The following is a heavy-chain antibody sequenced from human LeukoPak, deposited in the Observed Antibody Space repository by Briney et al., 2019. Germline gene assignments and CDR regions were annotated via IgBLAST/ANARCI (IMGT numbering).Heavy chain of an antibody. J-gene: IGHJ5*02. CDR1: GFSLTTSGVG. D-gene: IGHD2-15*01. Sequence: ESGPTLVNPTQTLTLTCTFSGFSLTTSGVGVAWIRQPPGKAPEWLALIYWDDDKRYSPSLKSRLTITKATSKNQVVLTMANMDPVDTATYYCAHTSAAVVAEEDRFDPWGQGTLVTVSS. V-gene: IGHV2-5*02. CDR2: IYWDDDK. CDR3: AHTSAAVVAEEDRFDP.